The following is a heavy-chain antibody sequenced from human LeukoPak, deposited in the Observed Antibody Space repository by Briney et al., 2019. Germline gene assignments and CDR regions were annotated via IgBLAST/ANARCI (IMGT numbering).Heavy chain of an antibody. V-gene: IGHV3-21*01. CDR3: ARVTFGATTNNYYFYHMDV. Sequence: GGSLRLSCAASGFTFSSYSMTWVRQAPGKGLEWVSSIISSGAYIYYADSVKDRFTISRDNAKNSLYLQMSSLRAEDTAVYYCARVTFGATTNNYYFYHMDVWGKGASVTVSS. CDR1: GFTFSSYS. D-gene: IGHD5-24*01. CDR2: IISSGAYI. J-gene: IGHJ6*03.